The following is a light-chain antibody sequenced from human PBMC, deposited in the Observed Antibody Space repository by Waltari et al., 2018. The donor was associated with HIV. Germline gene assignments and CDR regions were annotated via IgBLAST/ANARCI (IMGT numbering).Light chain of an antibody. V-gene: IGKV1-9*01. J-gene: IGKJ3*01. CDR2: AAS. CDR1: QGISSY. Sequence: DIQLTQSPSFLSASVGDRVTITSRASQGISSYLAWYQQKPGKAPKLLIYAASTLQSGVPSRFSGSGSGTEFTLTISSLQPEDFATYYCQQLNSYTFTFGPGTKVDIK. CDR3: QQLNSYTFT.